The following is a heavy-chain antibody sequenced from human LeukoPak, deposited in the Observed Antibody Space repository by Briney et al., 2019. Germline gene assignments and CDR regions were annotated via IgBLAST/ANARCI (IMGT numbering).Heavy chain of an antibody. J-gene: IGHJ5*02. Sequence: SETLSLTCTVSGNSFGDYYWSWIRQPAGKGLEWIGRIYTSGSTTYNPSLKSRVTMSVDTSKSQFSLNLMPVTAADTAVYYCTRDTGTTGEVKFDPWGQGTLVTVSS. CDR2: IYTSGST. V-gene: IGHV4-4*07. CDR3: TRDTGTTGEVKFDP. D-gene: IGHD4-17*01. CDR1: GNSFGDYY.